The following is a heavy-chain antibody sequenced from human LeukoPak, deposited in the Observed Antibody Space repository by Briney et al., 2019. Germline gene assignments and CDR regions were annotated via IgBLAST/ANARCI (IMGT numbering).Heavy chain of an antibody. CDR1: GGSISSDSYY. CDR2: VYTSGIT. Sequence: SETLSLTCIVSGGSISSDSYYWSWIRQPAGKGLEWIGRVYTSGITNYNPSLKSRVTISVDTSKNQFSLRLSSVTAADTAVYYWARSGYPNFDYGAQETLVTVS. D-gene: IGHD3-3*01. V-gene: IGHV4-61*02. CDR3: ARSGYPNFDY. J-gene: IGHJ4*02.